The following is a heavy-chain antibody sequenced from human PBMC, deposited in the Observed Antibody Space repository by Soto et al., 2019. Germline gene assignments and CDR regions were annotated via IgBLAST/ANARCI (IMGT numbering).Heavy chain of an antibody. CDR2: ISYDGSNK. V-gene: IGHV3-30-3*01. CDR3: ARGPHLVVRDYYYYGMDV. D-gene: IGHD2-2*01. Sequence: QPGGALRLSCAASGFTFSSYAMHGVRQAPGKGLEWVAVISYDGSNKYYADSVKGRFTISRDNSKNTLYLQMNSLRAEDKAVYYCARGPHLVVRDYYYYGMDVWGQGTTVTVSS. CDR1: GFTFSSYA. J-gene: IGHJ6*02.